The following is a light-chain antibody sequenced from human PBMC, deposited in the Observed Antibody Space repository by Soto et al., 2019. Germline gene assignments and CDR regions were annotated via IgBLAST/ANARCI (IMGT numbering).Light chain of an antibody. CDR2: EGS. Sequence: QSVLTQPASLSGSPGQSITISCTGTSSDVGSYNLVSWYQQHPGKAPKLMIYEGSKRPSGVSNRFSGSKSGNTASLTISGLQAEDEADYYCCSYAGSSWVFGTGTKLTVL. J-gene: IGLJ1*01. V-gene: IGLV2-23*01. CDR1: SSDVGSYNL. CDR3: CSYAGSSWV.